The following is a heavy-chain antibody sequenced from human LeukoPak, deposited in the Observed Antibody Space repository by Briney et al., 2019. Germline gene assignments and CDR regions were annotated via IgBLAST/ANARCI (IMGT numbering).Heavy chain of an antibody. Sequence: PGGSLRLSCAASRFTFSSSAMNWVRQAPGKGLEWVSYISSGTSTIYYADSVKGRFTISRDNAMNSLYLQMNSLRAEDTAVYYCARDVTYYGGDWFDPWGQGTLVTVSS. CDR2: ISSGTSTI. CDR3: ARDVTYYGGDWFDP. J-gene: IGHJ5*02. V-gene: IGHV3-48*04. D-gene: IGHD4-23*01. CDR1: RFTFSSSA.